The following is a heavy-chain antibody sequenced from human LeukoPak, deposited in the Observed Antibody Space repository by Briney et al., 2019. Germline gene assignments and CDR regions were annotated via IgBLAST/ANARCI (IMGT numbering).Heavy chain of an antibody. CDR3: ARAGVVLYYFDY. CDR2: ISASGNSP. Sequence: GGSLRLSCTASGFTFSDYGMHWVRQAPGKRPEWVSGISASGNSPYYADSVKGRFTISRDNSKNTLSLQINSLRAEDTAVYYCARAGVVLYYFDYWGQGTLVTVSS. D-gene: IGHD3-16*01. J-gene: IGHJ4*02. V-gene: IGHV3-23*01. CDR1: GFTFSDYG.